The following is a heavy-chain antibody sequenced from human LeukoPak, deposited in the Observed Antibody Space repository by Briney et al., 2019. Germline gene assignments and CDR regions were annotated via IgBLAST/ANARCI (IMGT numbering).Heavy chain of an antibody. D-gene: IGHD5-24*01. CDR1: GGSFSGYY. J-gene: IGHJ5*02. Sequence: SETLSLTCAVYGGSFSGYYWGWIRQPPGTGLEWIGSIYYSGNTYYNPSLKSRVTISVDTSKNQFSLKLSSVTAADTAIYYCATCPHGAASWFDPWGQGTLVTVSS. V-gene: IGHV4-39*01. CDR3: ATCPHGAASWFDP. CDR2: IYYSGNT.